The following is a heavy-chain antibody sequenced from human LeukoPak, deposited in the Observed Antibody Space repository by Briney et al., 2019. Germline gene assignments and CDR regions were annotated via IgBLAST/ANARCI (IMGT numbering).Heavy chain of an antibody. D-gene: IGHD2-15*01. V-gene: IGHV4-59*01. J-gene: IGHJ4*02. CDR3: ARVGCSGGSCYPDY. CDR1: GASISTSY. Sequence: PSETLSLTCTVSGASISTSYWYWIRQPPGKGLEWIGYIHYSGDINYNPSLKSRVTISAYTSKNQLSPKLSSVTAADTAVYYCARVGCSGGSCYPDYWGQGTLVTVSS. CDR2: IHYSGDI.